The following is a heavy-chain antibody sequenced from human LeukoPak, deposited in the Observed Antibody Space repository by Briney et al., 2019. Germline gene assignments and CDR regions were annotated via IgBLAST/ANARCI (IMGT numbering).Heavy chain of an antibody. V-gene: IGHV3-23*01. CDR3: AKDVRGYNRPFDY. D-gene: IGHD3-10*02. CDR2: ISGSGSNT. J-gene: IGHJ4*02. Sequence: PVGSLRLSCAASGFSFSTCAMNWVRQAPGKGLEWVSAISGSGSNTYYADSVKGRFTISRDNSKNTLYLQMNSLGAEDTALYYCAKDVRGYNRPFDYWGQGTLVTDSS. CDR1: GFSFSTCA.